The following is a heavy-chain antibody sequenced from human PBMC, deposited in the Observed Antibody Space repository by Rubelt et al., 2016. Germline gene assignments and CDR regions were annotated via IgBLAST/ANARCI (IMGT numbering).Heavy chain of an antibody. CDR2: YSGST. Sequence: YSGSTYYNPSLKSRVTISVDTSKNQFSLKLSSVTAADTAVYYCARGSYRAVAAFGYWGQGTLVTVSS. J-gene: IGHJ4*02. CDR3: ARGSYRAVAAFGY. D-gene: IGHD6-19*01. V-gene: IGHV4-39*01.